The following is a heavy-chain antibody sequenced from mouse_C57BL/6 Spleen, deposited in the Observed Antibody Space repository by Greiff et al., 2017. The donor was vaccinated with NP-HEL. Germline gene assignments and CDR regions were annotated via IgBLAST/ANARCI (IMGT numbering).Heavy chain of an antibody. D-gene: IGHD1-1*01. CDR1: GFTFSDYG. CDR2: ISSGSSTI. V-gene: IGHV5-17*01. J-gene: IGHJ4*01. Sequence: EVKLVESGGGLVKPGGSLKLSCAASGFTFSDYGMHWVRQAPEKGLEWVAYISSGSSTIYYADTVKGRFTISRDNAKNTLFLQMTSLRSEDTAMYYCARSPITTGVGGYAMDYWGQGTSVTVSS. CDR3: ARSPITTGVGGYAMDY.